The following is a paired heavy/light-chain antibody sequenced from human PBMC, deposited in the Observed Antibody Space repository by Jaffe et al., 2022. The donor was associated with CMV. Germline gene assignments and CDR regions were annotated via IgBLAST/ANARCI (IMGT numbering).Light chain of an antibody. CDR2: EVS. V-gene: IGKV2-29*02. CDR3: MQGIHLRYT. CDR1: QSLLHSDGKTY. J-gene: IGKJ2*01. Sequence: DIVMTQTPLSLSVTPGQPASISCKSSQSLLHSDGKTYLYWYLQKPGQSPQLLIYEVSSRFSGVPDRFSGSGSGTDFTLKISRVEAEDVGVYYCMQGIHLRYTFGQGTKLEIK.
Heavy chain of an antibody. CDR3: ARDSSHDFWSGYLAYYYGMDV. CDR1: GFTFSSYS. Sequence: EVQLVESGGGLVKPGGSLRLSCAASGFTFSSYSMNWVRQAPGKGLEWVSSISSSSSYIYYADSVKGRFTISRDNAKNSLYLQMNSLRAEDTAVYYCARDSSHDFWSGYLAYYYGMDVWGQGTTVTVSS. D-gene: IGHD3-3*01. J-gene: IGHJ6*02. V-gene: IGHV3-21*01. CDR2: ISSSSSYI.